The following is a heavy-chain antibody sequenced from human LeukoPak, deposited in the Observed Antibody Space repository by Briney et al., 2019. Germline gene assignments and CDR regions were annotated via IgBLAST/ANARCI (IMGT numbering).Heavy chain of an antibody. D-gene: IGHD3-3*01. V-gene: IGHV3-53*01. CDR2: IYSGGST. Sequence: QPGGSLRLSCAASGFTVSSNYMSWVRQAPGKGLEWVSVIYSGGSTYYADSVKGRFTISRDNSKNTLYLQMNSLRAEDTAVYYCARVRYYDFWSGEPEGNWFDPWGQGTLVTVSS. CDR3: ARVRYYDFWSGEPEGNWFDP. CDR1: GFTVSSNY. J-gene: IGHJ5*02.